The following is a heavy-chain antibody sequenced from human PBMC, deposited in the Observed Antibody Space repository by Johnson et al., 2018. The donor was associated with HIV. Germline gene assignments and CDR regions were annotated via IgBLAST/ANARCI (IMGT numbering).Heavy chain of an antibody. J-gene: IGHJ3*02. CDR3: AKEAAMVQGGAFDI. D-gene: IGHD3-10*01. V-gene: IGHV3-30*04. CDR1: GFTFSSYA. Sequence: QVQLVESGGGVVQPGRSLRLSCAASGFTFSSYAMHWVRQAPGKGLEWVAVISYDGSSKYYADSVKGRFTISRDNSRNTLYLQMNSLRAEDTAVYYCAKEAAMVQGGAFDIWGQGTMVTVSS. CDR2: ISYDGSSK.